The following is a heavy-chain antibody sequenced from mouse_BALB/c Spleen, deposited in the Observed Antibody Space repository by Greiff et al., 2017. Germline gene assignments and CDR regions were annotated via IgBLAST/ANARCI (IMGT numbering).Heavy chain of an antibody. CDR1: GFTFSSFG. D-gene: IGHD2-14*01. V-gene: IGHV5-17*02. Sequence: EVKVEESGGGLVQPGGSRKLSCAASGFTFSSFGMHWVRQAPEKGLEWVAYISSGSSTIYYADTVKGRFTISRDNPKNTLFLQMTSLRSEDTAMYYCARYYRYDEGYYFDYWGQGTTLTVSS. CDR3: ARYYRYDEGYYFDY. CDR2: ISSGSSTI. J-gene: IGHJ2*01.